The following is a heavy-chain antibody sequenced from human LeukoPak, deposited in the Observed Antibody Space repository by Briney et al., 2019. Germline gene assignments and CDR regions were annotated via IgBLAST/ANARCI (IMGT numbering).Heavy chain of an antibody. CDR3: AKYTVFGNYFDY. J-gene: IGHJ4*02. CDR2: IGGNGGST. CDR1: GFAFDDYA. Sequence: GSLRLSCAASGFAFDDYAMHWVRQAPGKGLEWVSLIGGNGGSTYYADSVKGRFTISRDNSKNSLYLQMNSLRTEDTALYYCAKYTVFGNYFDYWGQGTLVTVSS. V-gene: IGHV3-43*02. D-gene: IGHD3-16*01.